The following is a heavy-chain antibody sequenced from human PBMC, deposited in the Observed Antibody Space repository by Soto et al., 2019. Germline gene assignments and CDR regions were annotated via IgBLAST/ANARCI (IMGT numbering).Heavy chain of an antibody. CDR1: SGSIRSSSYY. CDR2: LYYSGDT. J-gene: IGHJ4*02. D-gene: IGHD3-3*02. V-gene: IGHV4-39*01. Sequence: QLQLQESGPGLVKPSETLSLTCTVSSGSIRSSSYYWGWIRQPPGKGLEWIGNLYYSGDTYYNPSLMSRVTIPQDSSTNPFALRLGSRPAAATAVYYLAALSIRSLDYWGPGTLVTVAS. CDR3: AALSIRSLDY.